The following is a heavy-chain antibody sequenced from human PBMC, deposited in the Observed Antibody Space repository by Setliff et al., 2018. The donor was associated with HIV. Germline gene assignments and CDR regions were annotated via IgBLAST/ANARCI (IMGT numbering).Heavy chain of an antibody. J-gene: IGHJ5*02. V-gene: IGHV4-39*07. D-gene: IGHD3-3*01. Sequence: SETLSLTCTVSGGSISSSTAYWGWIRQPPGKGLEWIRSIYLSGNTYYNPSLKSRVTISLDTSKNQFSLRLNSVTAADTAVYYCARQEDNFWSGYPNWFDPWGQGTLVTVSS. CDR2: IYLSGNT. CDR3: ARQEDNFWSGYPNWFDP. CDR1: GGSISSSTAY.